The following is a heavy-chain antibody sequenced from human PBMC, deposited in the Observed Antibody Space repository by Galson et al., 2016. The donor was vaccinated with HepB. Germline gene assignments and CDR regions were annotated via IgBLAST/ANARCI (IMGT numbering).Heavy chain of an antibody. J-gene: IGHJ3*02. Sequence: SLRLSCAASGFTFGDYAMHWVRQGPGKGLEWVSGISTNSGRKGYADSVKGRFTISRDNARNSLYLQMNSLRNEDTALYYCAEEMSDVLAFLEGRQSGDLGAFNIWGQGTVVTVSS. D-gene: IGHD3-3*02. CDR3: AEEMSDVLAFLEGRQSGDLGAFNI. CDR1: GFTFGDYA. V-gene: IGHV3-9*01. CDR2: ISTNSGRK.